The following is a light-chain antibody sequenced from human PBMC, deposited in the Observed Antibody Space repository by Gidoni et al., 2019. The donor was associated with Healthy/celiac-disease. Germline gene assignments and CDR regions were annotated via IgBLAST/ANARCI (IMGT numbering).Light chain of an antibody. Sequence: TQMTLSPSTLSASVGDRVTITCRASQSISSWLAWYQQKPGKAPKLLIYKASSLESGVPSRFSGSGSGTEFTLTISSLQPDDFATYYCQQYNSDSSFGPGTKVDIK. CDR2: KAS. CDR3: QQYNSDSS. J-gene: IGKJ3*01. V-gene: IGKV1-5*03. CDR1: QSISSW.